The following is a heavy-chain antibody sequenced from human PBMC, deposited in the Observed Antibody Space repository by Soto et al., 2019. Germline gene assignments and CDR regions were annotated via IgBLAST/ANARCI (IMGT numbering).Heavy chain of an antibody. CDR2: IYYSGST. CDR1: GGSSISFY. CDR3: ARVYGDCFDY. Sequence: SETLCLTWTVSGGSSISFYGSCIRQPPGKGLEWIGYIYYSGSTNYNPSLKSRVTISVDTSKNQFSLKLSSVTAADTAVYYCARVYGDCFDYWGQGTLVTVSS. V-gene: IGHV4-59*01. D-gene: IGHD4-17*01. J-gene: IGHJ4*02.